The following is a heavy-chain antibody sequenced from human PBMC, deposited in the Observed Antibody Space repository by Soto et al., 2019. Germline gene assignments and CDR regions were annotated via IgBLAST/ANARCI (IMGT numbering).Heavy chain of an antibody. V-gene: IGHV4-30-2*01. CDR1: GAYVSSVGYS. D-gene: IGHD5-12*01. Sequence: QPQLQESGSGLVTPSQTLSLSCSVSGAYVSSVGYSWSWIRQPQGKGLEWIGYIYHSGRTYGSVTTSSNPSLKSLLPISVDRSTNQFSLSLISVTAAATAVYFCARAQSIVAAIYYFDYWVQGSLVTVSS. CDR2: IYHSGRT. J-gene: IGHJ4*02. CDR3: ARAQSIVAAIYYFDY.